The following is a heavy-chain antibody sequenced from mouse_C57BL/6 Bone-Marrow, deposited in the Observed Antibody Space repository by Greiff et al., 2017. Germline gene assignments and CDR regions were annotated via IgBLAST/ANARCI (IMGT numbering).Heavy chain of an antibody. D-gene: IGHD1-1*01. CDR3: EKELRLYYYAMDY. CDR2: VYPYNGGT. J-gene: IGHJ4*01. Sequence: VQLQQSGPVLVKPGPSVKISCKASGFTFTDYYMHWVKQSHGKSLEWIGLVYPYNGGTSYNQKFKGKATLTVATSSSTAYMELNSLNSEDSAVYYSEKELRLYYYAMDYWGQGTSVTVSS. CDR1: GFTFTDYY. V-gene: IGHV1-36*01.